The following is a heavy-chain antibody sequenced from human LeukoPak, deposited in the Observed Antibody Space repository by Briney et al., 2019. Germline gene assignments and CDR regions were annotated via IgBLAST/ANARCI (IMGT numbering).Heavy chain of an antibody. D-gene: IGHD3-10*01. CDR3: ARGPLWFGEPNWFDP. J-gene: IGHJ5*02. CDR1: GYTFTGYY. Sequence: ASVKVSCKASGYTFTGYYMHWVRQAPGQGLEWMGWINPNSGGTNYAQKFQGRVTMTRDTSISTAYMELSSLRSEDTAVYYCARGPLWFGEPNWFDPWGQGTLVTVSS. V-gene: IGHV1-2*02. CDR2: INPNSGGT.